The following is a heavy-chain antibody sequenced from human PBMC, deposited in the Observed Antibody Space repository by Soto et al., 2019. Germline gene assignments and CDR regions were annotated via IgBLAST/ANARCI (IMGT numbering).Heavy chain of an antibody. CDR2: ISSSSSST. CDR3: ARYDYASGSYHYYFDY. CDR1: GFTFSDYY. D-gene: IGHD3-10*01. J-gene: IGHJ4*02. V-gene: IGHV3-11*05. Sequence: QVQLVESGGGLVKPGGSLRLSCAASGFTFSDYYMSWIRQAPGKGLEWVSYISSSSSSTTYADFVKGRFTISRDNHKNSLYLQMNSLRAEDTAVYDCARYDYASGSYHYYFDYWGQGTRVTVSS.